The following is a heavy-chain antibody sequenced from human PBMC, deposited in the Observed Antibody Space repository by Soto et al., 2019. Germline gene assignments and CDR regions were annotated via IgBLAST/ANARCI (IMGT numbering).Heavy chain of an antibody. D-gene: IGHD2-2*01. CDR1: GFTFSSYA. J-gene: IGHJ4*02. V-gene: IGHV3-23*01. CDR2: ISGSGGST. CDR3: ASQDCSSTSCYFPREDY. Sequence: PGGSLRLSCAASGFTFSSYAMSWVRQAPGKGLEWGSAISGSGGSTYYADSVKGRLTISRDNSKNTLYLQMNSLRAEDTAVYYCASQDCSSTSCYFPREDYWGQGTLVTVSS.